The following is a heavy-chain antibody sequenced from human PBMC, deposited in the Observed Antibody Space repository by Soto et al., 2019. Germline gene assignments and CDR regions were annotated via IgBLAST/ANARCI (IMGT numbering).Heavy chain of an antibody. CDR3: ARVDDVAVDGEGWFDP. D-gene: IGHD6-19*01. CDR1: GGSISSGGYY. CDR2: IYYSGST. J-gene: IGHJ5*02. Sequence: SETLSLTGTVSGGSISSGGYYWSWIRQHPGKGLEWIGYIYYSGSTYYNPSLKSRVTISVDTSKNQFSLKLSSVTAADTAVYYCARVDDVAVDGEGWFDPWGQGTLVTVSS. V-gene: IGHV4-31*03.